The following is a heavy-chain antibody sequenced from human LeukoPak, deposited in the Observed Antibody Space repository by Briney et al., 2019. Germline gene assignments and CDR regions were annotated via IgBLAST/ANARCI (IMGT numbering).Heavy chain of an antibody. D-gene: IGHD3/OR15-3a*01. CDR1: GFTFSSYG. CDR2: IRYDGSNK. J-gene: IGHJ3*02. V-gene: IGHV3-30*02. CDR3: AKSELLILLDAFDI. Sequence: GGSLRLSCAASGFTFSSYGMHRVRQAPGKGLEWVAFIRYDGSNKYYADSVKGRFTISRDNSKNTLYLQMNSLRAEDTAVYYCAKSELLILLDAFDIWGQGTLVTVSS.